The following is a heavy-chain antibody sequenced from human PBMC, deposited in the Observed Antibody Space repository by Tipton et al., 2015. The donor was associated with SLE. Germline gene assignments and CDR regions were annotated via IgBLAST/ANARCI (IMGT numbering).Heavy chain of an antibody. CDR1: GFTLSNYW. CDR2: IKDDGSEK. V-gene: IGHV3-7*01. CDR3: ARETPITASAMAY. D-gene: IGHD2-2*01. Sequence: SLRLSCLASGFTLSNYWMSWVRQAPGKGLEWVANIKDDGSEKNYVDSVKGRFTISRDNAKDSLYLQMNSLRAEDTAVYYCARETPITASAMAYWGQGTLGTVSS. J-gene: IGHJ4*02.